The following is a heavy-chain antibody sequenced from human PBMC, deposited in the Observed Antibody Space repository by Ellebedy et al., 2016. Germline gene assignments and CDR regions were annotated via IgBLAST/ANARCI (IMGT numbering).Heavy chain of an antibody. CDR2: IYYSGNT. CDR1: DDSINTDSHY. D-gene: IGHD7-27*01. J-gene: IGHJ6*02. Sequence: SETLSLTCTVSDDSINTDSHYWGWIRQPPGEGLEWIGSIYYSGNTYYNPSLKSRVTVSIDTSKNQFSLNLNSVTAADTAVFYCVRHDWGHYYYGMDIWGQGTTVTVSS. CDR3: VRHDWGHYYYGMDI. V-gene: IGHV4-39*01.